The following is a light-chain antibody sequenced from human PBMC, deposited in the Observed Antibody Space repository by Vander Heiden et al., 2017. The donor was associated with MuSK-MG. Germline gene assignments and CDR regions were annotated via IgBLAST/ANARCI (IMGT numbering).Light chain of an antibody. CDR2: EVS. Sequence: QSALTQPASVSGSPGQSITISCTGTSSDVGAYKYVSWYQQYPGKAPKLLIYEVSNRPSGVSNRFSGSKSDNTASLTIPGLQAEDEADYYCVSYRGTSTDDVFGGGTKLNGL. CDR3: VSYRGTSTDDV. J-gene: IGLJ2*01. CDR1: SSDVGAYKY. V-gene: IGLV2-14*01.